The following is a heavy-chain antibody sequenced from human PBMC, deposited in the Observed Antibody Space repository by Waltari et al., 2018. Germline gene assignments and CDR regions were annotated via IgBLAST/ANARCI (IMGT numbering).Heavy chain of an antibody. CDR3: AQSAERGAVVVAASYDF. CDR2: ILPVFNTP. V-gene: IGHV1-69*14. CDR1: GNPFNSYA. D-gene: IGHD2-15*01. Sequence: QVRLVQSGAEVKKAGSSVKVSCRTSGNPFNSYALSWVRQASGQGLEWMGGILPVFNTPIYAPKFQDRVTITADKATNTAYMELSSLTSDDTATYYCAQSAERGAVVVAASYDFWGQERWSPSPQ. J-gene: IGHJ4*01.